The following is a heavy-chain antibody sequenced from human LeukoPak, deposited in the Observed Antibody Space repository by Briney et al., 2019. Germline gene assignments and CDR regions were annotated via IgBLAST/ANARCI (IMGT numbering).Heavy chain of an antibody. CDR3: ARKSFDAFDI. Sequence: SETLSLTCVVSGGSINNINYNWGWIRQPPGKGLEWIGTVSYSGTRYYSPSLRGRLTMSVDTSKNHLSLRLNSVSAADTAVYYCARKSFDAFDIWGQGTLVTVSS. J-gene: IGHJ3*02. V-gene: IGHV4-39*02. CDR1: GGSINNINYN. CDR2: VSYSGTR.